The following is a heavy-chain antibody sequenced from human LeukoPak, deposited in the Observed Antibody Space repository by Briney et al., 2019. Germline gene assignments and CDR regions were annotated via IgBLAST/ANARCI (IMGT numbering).Heavy chain of an antibody. CDR3: ARDWDWNYGGSDY. CDR1: GYTFTGYY. J-gene: IGHJ4*02. V-gene: IGHV1-2*02. Sequence: ASVKVSCKAAGYTFTGYYMHWVRQAPGQGLEWMGWINPNSGGTNYAQKFQGRVTMTRDTSISTAYMELSRLRSDDTAVYYCARDWDWNYGGSDYWGQGTLVTVSS. D-gene: IGHD1-7*01. CDR2: INPNSGGT.